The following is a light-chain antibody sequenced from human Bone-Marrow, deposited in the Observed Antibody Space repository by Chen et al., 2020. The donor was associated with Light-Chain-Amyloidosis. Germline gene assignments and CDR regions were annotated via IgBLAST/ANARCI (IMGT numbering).Light chain of an antibody. Sequence: QSALTQPPSVSGSPGQSVTISCTGTSSDVGSYHRVSWYQQSPGTAPKLMIYEVTKRPSGVPDRFSGSKSGITASLTISWLQAEDEADYYCSSYTRATTLIFGGWTKLTVL. CDR2: EVT. CDR1: SSDVGSYHR. J-gene: IGLJ2*01. CDR3: SSYTRATTLI. V-gene: IGLV2-18*02.